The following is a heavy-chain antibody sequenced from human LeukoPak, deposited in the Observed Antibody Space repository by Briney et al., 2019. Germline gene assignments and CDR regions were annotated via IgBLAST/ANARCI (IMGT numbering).Heavy chain of an antibody. CDR1: GGSISSSNYY. V-gene: IGHV4-39*07. Sequence: PSETLSLTCTVSGGSISSSNYYWGWIRQPPGKGLEWIGEINHSGSTNYNPSLKSRVTISVDTSKNQFSLKLSSVTAADTAVYYCARGRRIGVVVAAKNFDYWGQGTLVTVSS. CDR3: ARGRRIGVVVAAKNFDY. CDR2: INHSGST. J-gene: IGHJ4*02. D-gene: IGHD2-15*01.